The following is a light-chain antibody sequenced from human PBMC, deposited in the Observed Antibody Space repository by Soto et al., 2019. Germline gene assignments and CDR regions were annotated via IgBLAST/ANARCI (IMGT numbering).Light chain of an antibody. CDR3: SSYTSSRTHYV. CDR1: RSDVGGYNY. Sequence: QSALTQPASVSGSPGQSITISCTGTRSDVGGYNYVSWYQQHPGKAPKLMIYDVSNRPSGVSNRFSGSKSGNTASLTISGLQAEDEADYYCSSYTSSRTHYVFGTGTKLTVL. V-gene: IGLV2-14*01. J-gene: IGLJ1*01. CDR2: DVS.